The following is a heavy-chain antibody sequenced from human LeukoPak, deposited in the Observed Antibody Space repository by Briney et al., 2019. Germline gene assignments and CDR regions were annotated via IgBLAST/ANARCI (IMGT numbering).Heavy chain of an antibody. J-gene: IGHJ4*02. CDR2: LSGGGDST. CDR1: GFTFSSNA. Sequence: GSLRLSCEASGFTFSSNAMSWVRQAPGKGLEWVSALSGGGDSTYYADSVKGRFTISRDNSKNTLYLQMNSLKTEDTAVYYCTRDQTPYYWGQGTLVTVSS. V-gene: IGHV3-23*01. CDR3: TRDQTPYY.